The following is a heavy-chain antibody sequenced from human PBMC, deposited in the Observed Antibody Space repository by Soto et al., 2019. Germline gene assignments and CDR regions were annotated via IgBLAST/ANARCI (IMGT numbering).Heavy chain of an antibody. J-gene: IGHJ4*02. Sequence: GGSLRLSCAASGFTFSSYSMNWVRQAPGKGLEWVSSISSSSSYIYYADSVKGRFTISRDNAKNSLYLQMNSLRAEDTAVYYCARATTLEMATIKPYYFDYWGQGTLVTVSS. CDR1: GFTFSSYS. CDR3: ARATTLEMATIKPYYFDY. CDR2: ISSSSSYI. D-gene: IGHD5-12*01. V-gene: IGHV3-21*01.